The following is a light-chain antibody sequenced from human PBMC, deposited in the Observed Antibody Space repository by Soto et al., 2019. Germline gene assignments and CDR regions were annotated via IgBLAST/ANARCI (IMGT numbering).Light chain of an antibody. Sequence: DIQMTQSPSTLSASVGDRVTITCRASQTINNWLAWYQQKPGKAPKLLISEASNLLGGVPSRFSGSGSGTEFTLTISSLQPDDFATYYCQQYDDYSSTFGQGTKLDIQ. V-gene: IGKV1-5*03. J-gene: IGKJ2*01. CDR3: QQYDDYSST. CDR1: QTINNW. CDR2: EAS.